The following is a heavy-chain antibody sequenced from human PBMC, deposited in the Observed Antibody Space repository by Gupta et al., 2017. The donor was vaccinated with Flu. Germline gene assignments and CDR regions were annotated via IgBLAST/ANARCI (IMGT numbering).Heavy chain of an antibody. Sequence: IRQAPGKGLEWVSYISSSGSTIYYADSVKGRFTISRDNAKNSLYLQMNSLRAEDTAVYYCARVGWSEYYFDYWGQGTLVTVSS. D-gene: IGHD2-15*01. J-gene: IGHJ4*02. CDR2: ISSSGSTI. V-gene: IGHV3-11*01. CDR3: ARVGWSEYYFDY.